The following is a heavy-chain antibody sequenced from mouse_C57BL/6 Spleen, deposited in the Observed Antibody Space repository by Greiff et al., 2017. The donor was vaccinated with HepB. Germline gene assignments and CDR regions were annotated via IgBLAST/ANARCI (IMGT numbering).Heavy chain of an antibody. CDR1: GYTFTSYW. J-gene: IGHJ1*03. V-gene: IGHV1-61*01. CDR3: ARRRYDYDWYFDV. D-gene: IGHD2-4*01. CDR2: IYPSDSET. Sequence: QVQLQQPGAEPVRPGSSVKLSCKASGYTFTSYWMDWVKQRPGQGLEWIGNIYPSDSETHYNQKFKDKATLTVDKSSSTAYMQLSSLTSEDSAVYYCARRRYDYDWYFDVWGTGTTVTVSS.